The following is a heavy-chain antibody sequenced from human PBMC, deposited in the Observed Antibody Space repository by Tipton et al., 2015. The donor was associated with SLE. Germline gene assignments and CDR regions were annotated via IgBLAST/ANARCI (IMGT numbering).Heavy chain of an antibody. CDR3: ARLKGRLELPGYHYYMDV. CDR2: FYTDGST. Sequence: TLSLTCTVSGGSIGNNYWNWIRQSTGKGLEWIGRFYTDGSTRHKPSLESRLSPSFESRVTMSVDPSKNQFSLTLMSVTAADTAVYFCARLKGRLELPGYHYYMDVWGKGTTVTVSS. J-gene: IGHJ6*03. D-gene: IGHD1-7*01. CDR1: GGSIGNNY. V-gene: IGHV4-4*07.